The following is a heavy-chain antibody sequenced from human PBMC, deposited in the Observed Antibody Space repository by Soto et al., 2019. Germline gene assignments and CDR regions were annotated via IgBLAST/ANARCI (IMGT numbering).Heavy chain of an antibody. D-gene: IGHD3-3*01. Sequence: SVKVSCKASAFTLTSADVQWVRQTRGQRLEWIGWIVGGSGSTNYAQQFQGRLAITRDMSTSTVYMELSSLRSEDTAVYYCAADWSNRPFDFWGQGPWSPSPQ. CDR2: IVGGSGST. CDR3: AADWSNRPFDF. V-gene: IGHV1-58*01. CDR1: AFTLTSAD. J-gene: IGHJ4*02.